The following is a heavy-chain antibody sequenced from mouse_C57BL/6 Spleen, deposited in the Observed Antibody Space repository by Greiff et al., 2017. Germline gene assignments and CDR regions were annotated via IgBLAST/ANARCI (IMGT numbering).Heavy chain of an antibody. D-gene: IGHD2-5*01. CDR1: GYTFTSYW. Sequence: VQRVESGAELAKPGASVKLSCKASGYTFTSYWMPWVKQRPGQGLEWIGYINPSSGYTKYNQKFKDKATLTADKSSSTAYMQLSSLTYEDSAVYYCARDSNYYAMDYWGQGTSVTVSS. CDR2: INPSSGYT. J-gene: IGHJ4*01. CDR3: ARDSNYYAMDY. V-gene: IGHV1-7*01.